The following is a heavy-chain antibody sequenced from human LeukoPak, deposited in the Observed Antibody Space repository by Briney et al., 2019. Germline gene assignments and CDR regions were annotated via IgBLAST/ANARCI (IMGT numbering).Heavy chain of an antibody. CDR2: INPSGGST. CDR1: GYTFTSYY. J-gene: IGHJ3*02. Sequence: ASVKVSCTASGYTFTSYYMHWVRQAPGQGLEWMGIINPSGGSTSYAQKFQGRVTMTRNTSISTAYMELSRLRSDDTAVYYCARDLDAFDIWGQGTMVTVSS. V-gene: IGHV1-46*01. CDR3: ARDLDAFDI.